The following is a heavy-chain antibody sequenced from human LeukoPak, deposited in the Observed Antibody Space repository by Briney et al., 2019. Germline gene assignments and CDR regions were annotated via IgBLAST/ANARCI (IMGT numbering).Heavy chain of an antibody. CDR1: GFTFSSNS. J-gene: IGHJ4*02. D-gene: IGHD3-10*01. CDR2: ISGSGDST. V-gene: IGHV3-23*01. CDR3: TKWSGFGDD. Sequence: NPGGSLRLSCAASGFTFSSNSMTWVRQTPGKGLEWVSGISGSGDSTFYADSVKGRLTISRDNSRNTLYLQMSSLRPEDTAVYYCTKWSGFGDDWGQGTLVTVSS.